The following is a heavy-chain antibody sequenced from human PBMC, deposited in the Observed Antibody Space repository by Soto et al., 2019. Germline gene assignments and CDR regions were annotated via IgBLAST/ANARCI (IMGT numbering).Heavy chain of an antibody. J-gene: IGHJ6*02. Sequence: QVQLVQSGAEVKKPGSSVKVSCKASGGTFSNYAFSWVRQAPGQGLEWMGGFIPIFGTPNYAQKFQGRVTVTADASTRTVYMELSSLRSEDTAVYYGAIERSVGYSITTTCPKPFYCYAMDGWGQGTTVTVSS. CDR3: AIERSVGYSITTTCPKPFYCYAMDG. D-gene: IGHD2-2*01. CDR2: FIPIFGTP. V-gene: IGHV1-69*01. CDR1: GGTFSNYA.